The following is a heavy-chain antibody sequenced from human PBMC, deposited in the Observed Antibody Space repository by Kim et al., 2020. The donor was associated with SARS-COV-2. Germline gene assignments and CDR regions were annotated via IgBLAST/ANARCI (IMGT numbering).Heavy chain of an antibody. V-gene: IGHV5-51*01. Sequence: YSPSFQGQVTMSAETSCSTAYLQWRSLKASDTAMYFCARLRRGDTSPFDYWGQGTLVTVSS. D-gene: IGHD5-18*01. CDR3: ARLRRGDTSPFDY. J-gene: IGHJ4*02.